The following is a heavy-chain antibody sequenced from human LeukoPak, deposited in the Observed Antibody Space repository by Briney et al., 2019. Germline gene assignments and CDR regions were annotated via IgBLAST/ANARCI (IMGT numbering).Heavy chain of an antibody. J-gene: IGHJ6*04. CDR3: ARDVAGGSGSLWANYYYGMDV. CDR2: IYSGGSA. V-gene: IGHV3-53*01. CDR1: GFTVSSNY. D-gene: IGHD3-10*01. Sequence: PGGSLRLSSAASGFTVSSNYMSWVRQAPGKGLEWVSFIYSGGSAYYADSVKGRFTISRDNSKNTLYLHMNSLRAEDTAVYYCARDVAGGSGSLWANYYYGMDVWGKGTTVTVSS.